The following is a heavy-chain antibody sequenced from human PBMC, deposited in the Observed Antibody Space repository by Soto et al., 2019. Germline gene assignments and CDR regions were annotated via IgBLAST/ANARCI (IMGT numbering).Heavy chain of an antibody. CDR2: IYTSGST. Sequence: LSLTCTVSGGSISSYYWSWIRQPAGKGLEWIGRIYTSGSTNYNPSLKSRVTMSVDTSKNQFSLKLSSVTAADTAVYYCARDQELSIAARPYYYYGMDVWGQGTTVTVSS. CDR1: GGSISSYY. CDR3: ARDQELSIAARPYYYYGMDV. V-gene: IGHV4-4*07. J-gene: IGHJ6*02. D-gene: IGHD6-6*01.